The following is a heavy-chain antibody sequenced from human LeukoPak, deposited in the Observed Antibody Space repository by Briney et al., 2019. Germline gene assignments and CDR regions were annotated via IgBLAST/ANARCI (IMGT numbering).Heavy chain of an antibody. J-gene: IGHJ6*02. CDR3: ARRGTGRGMDV. V-gene: IGHV3-74*01. CDR2: INNDGSSA. Sequence: GGSLRLSCAASGFTFNNYWIHWVRQVPGKGLVWVSRINNDGSSASYVDSVKGRFTISRDNAKNTLFLQMNSLRAEDTAVYYCARRGTGRGMDVWGQGTTVIVSS. D-gene: IGHD1-1*01. CDR1: GFTFNNYW.